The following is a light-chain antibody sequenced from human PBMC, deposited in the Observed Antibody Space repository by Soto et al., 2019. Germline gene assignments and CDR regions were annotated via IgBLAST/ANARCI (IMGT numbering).Light chain of an antibody. J-gene: IGKJ3*01. Sequence: EIVLTQSPGTLSLSPGERATLWCRASLSVSSSYLAWYQQKPGQAPRLLIYGASSRATGIPDRFSGSGSGTDFTLTISRLEPEDFAVYYCQQYGSSPRFTFGPGTKVDIK. CDR1: LSVSSSY. V-gene: IGKV3-20*01. CDR2: GAS. CDR3: QQYGSSPRFT.